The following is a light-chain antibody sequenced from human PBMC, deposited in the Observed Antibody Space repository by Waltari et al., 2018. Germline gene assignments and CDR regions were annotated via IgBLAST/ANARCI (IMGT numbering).Light chain of an antibody. CDR1: QSLLHSIGYDY. V-gene: IGKV2-28*01. J-gene: IGKJ2*03. CDR3: MQALQTPIS. Sequence: DIVMTQSPLSLPVTPGEPASISCRSSQSLLHSIGYDYLDWYLQKPGQSPQLLIYLGSNLASGVPDRFSGSGSGTDFTLKISRVEAEDVGVYYCMQALQTPISFGQGTKLEIK. CDR2: LGS.